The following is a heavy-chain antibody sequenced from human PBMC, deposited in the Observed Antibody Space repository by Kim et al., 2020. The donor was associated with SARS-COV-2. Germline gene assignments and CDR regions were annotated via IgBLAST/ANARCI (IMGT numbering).Heavy chain of an antibody. CDR1: GYSFTSYW. V-gene: IGHV5-10-1*01. D-gene: IGHD2-15*01. Sequence: GESLKISCKGSGYSFTSYWISWVRQMPGKGLEWMGRIDPSDSYTNYSPSFQGHVTISADKSISTAYLQWSSLKASDTAMYYCARLSSYCSGGSCYSLFDYWGQGTLVTVSS. J-gene: IGHJ4*02. CDR2: IDPSDSYT. CDR3: ARLSSYCSGGSCYSLFDY.